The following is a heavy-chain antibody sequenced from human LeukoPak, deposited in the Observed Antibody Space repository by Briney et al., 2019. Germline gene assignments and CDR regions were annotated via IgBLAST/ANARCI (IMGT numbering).Heavy chain of an antibody. CDR2: IYYTGST. Sequence: SETLSLTCTVSGGSISGYYWSWIRQPPGKGLEWIGYIYYTGSTNYNPSLKSRVTISVDTSQNQFSLKVSSVTAADTAVYYCVRSKSGTYGWFDPWGQGTPVTVSS. CDR1: GGSISGYY. D-gene: IGHD4-17*01. CDR3: VRSKSGTYGWFDP. J-gene: IGHJ5*02. V-gene: IGHV4-59*01.